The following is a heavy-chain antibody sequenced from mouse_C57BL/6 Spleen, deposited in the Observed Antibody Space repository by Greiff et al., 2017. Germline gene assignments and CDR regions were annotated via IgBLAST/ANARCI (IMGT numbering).Heavy chain of an antibody. D-gene: IGHD1-1*01. CDR3: ASYGSREDWYFDV. J-gene: IGHJ1*03. Sequence: VQLQQSGPELVKPGASVKISCKASGYTFTDYYMNWVKQSHGKSLEWIGDINPNNGGTSYTQKFKGKATLTVDKSSSTAYMELRSLTSEDSAVYYCASYGSREDWYFDVWGTGTTVTVSS. CDR1: GYTFTDYY. V-gene: IGHV1-26*01. CDR2: INPNNGGT.